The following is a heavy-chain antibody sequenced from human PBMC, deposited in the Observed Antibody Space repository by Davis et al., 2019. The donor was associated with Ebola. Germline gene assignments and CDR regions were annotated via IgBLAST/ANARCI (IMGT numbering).Heavy chain of an antibody. V-gene: IGHV3-21*04. CDR2: ISASSNYK. D-gene: IGHD2/OR15-2a*01. J-gene: IGHJ3*01. CDR1: GFTFSLYD. CDR3: AKDNRNIWSEV. Sequence: GGSLRLSCAASGFTFSLYDMSWVRQAPGKGLEWVSSISASSNYKYYADSVKGRFTISRDNSKNTLYLQMNGLRVEDTAIYYCAKDNRNIWSEVWGQGTMVTVSS.